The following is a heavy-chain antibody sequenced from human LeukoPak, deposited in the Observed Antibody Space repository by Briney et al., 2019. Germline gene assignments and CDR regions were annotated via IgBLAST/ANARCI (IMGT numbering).Heavy chain of an antibody. CDR1: GGSVSSGSYY. J-gene: IGHJ5*02. D-gene: IGHD6-19*01. CDR2: IYYSGST. V-gene: IGHV4-61*01. Sequence: SETLSLTCTVSGGSVSSGSYYWSWIRQPPGKGLGWIGYIYYSGSTNYNPSLKSRVTISVDTSKNQFSLKLSSVTAADTAVYYCAIIAVAGTMSPWGQGTLVTVSS. CDR3: AIIAVAGTMSP.